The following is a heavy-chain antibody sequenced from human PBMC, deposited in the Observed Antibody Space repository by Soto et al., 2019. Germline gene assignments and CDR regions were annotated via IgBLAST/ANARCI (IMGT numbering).Heavy chain of an antibody. Sequence: ASVKVSCKVSGYTLTELSMHWVRQAPGKGLEWMGGFDPEDGETNYAQKFQGRVTMTEDTSTDTAYMELSSLRSEDTAVYYCATKWNTKDAFDIWGQGTMVTVSS. CDR2: FDPEDGET. J-gene: IGHJ3*02. V-gene: IGHV1-24*01. CDR1: GYTLTELS. D-gene: IGHD1-1*01. CDR3: ATKWNTKDAFDI.